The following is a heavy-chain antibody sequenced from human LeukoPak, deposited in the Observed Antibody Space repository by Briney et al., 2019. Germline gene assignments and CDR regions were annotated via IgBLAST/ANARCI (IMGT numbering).Heavy chain of an antibody. CDR2: IYHSGST. V-gene: IGHV4-38-2*02. D-gene: IGHD4-23*01. CDR3: ARGGLTTVDTGAWFDP. J-gene: IGHJ5*02. CDR1: GYSISSGYY. Sequence: SETLSLTCTVSGYSISSGYYWGWIRQPPGKGLEWIGSIYHSGSTNYNPSLKSRVTISVDTSKNQFSLKLSSVTAADTAVYYCARGGLTTVDTGAWFDPWGQGTLVTVSS.